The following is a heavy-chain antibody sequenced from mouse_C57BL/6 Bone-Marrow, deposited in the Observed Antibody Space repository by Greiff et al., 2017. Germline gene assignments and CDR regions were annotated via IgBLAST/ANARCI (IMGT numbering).Heavy chain of an antibody. Sequence: QVQLKQPGAELVKPGASVKMSCKASGYTFTSYWITWVKQRPGQGLEWIGDIYPGSGSTNYNEKFKSKATLTVDTSSSTAYMQLSSLTSEDSAVYYCARSNVITTVVAPFACWGEGTLVTVSA. CDR3: ARSNVITTVVAPFAC. V-gene: IGHV1-55*01. D-gene: IGHD1-1*01. J-gene: IGHJ3*01. CDR2: IYPGSGST. CDR1: GYTFTSYW.